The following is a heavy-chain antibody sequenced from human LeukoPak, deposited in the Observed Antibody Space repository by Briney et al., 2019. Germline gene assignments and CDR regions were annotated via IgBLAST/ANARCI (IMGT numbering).Heavy chain of an antibody. J-gene: IGHJ4*02. CDR3: ARGSPEYYDFWSGYYLNY. V-gene: IGHV3-7*03. D-gene: IGHD3-3*01. CDR1: GFTFSSYW. CDR2: IKQDGSEK. Sequence: GGSLRLSCAASGFTFSSYWMSWVRQAPGKGLEWVANIKQDGSEKYYVDSVKGRFTISRDNAKNSLYLQMNSLRAEDTAVCYCARGSPEYYDFWSGYYLNYWGQGTLVTVSS.